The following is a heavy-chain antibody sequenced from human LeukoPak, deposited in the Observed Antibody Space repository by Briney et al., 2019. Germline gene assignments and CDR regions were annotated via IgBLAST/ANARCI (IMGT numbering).Heavy chain of an antibody. CDR1: VGSFSSYA. CDR2: IIPVFGTA. J-gene: IGHJ6*03. D-gene: IGHD5-18*01. CDR3: AKQGAARQDYYMDV. Sequence: ASVKVSCKASVGSFSSYAISWVRQAPGQGLEWMGRIIPVFGTANYAQKFQERVTITADIVSNTAYLEVTSLTSDDPAVYFCAKQGAARQDYYMDVWGTGTTVTVSS. V-gene: IGHV1-69*06.